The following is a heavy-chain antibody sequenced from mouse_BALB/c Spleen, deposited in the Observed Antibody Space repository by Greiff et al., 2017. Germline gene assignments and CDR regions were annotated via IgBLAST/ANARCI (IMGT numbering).Heavy chain of an antibody. V-gene: IGHV1-39*01. Sequence: VHVKQSGPELEKPGASVKISCKASGYSFTGYNMNWVKQSNGKSLEWIGNIDPYYGGTSYNQKFKGKATLTVDKSSSTAYMQLKSLTSEDSAVYYCARRGYGNYERGYAMDYWGQGTSVTVSS. D-gene: IGHD2-10*02. CDR1: GYSFTGYN. J-gene: IGHJ4*01. CDR2: IDPYYGGT. CDR3: ARRGYGNYERGYAMDY.